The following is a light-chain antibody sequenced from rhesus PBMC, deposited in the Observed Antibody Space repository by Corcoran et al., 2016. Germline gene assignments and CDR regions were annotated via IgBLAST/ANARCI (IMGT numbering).Light chain of an antibody. Sequence: DIQMTQSPSSLSASLGDRVTITCRASENVNNYLNWYQQKPGEAPKLLIYKASTLQSGVPSRFSGSGSGTDYTFTISSLQSEDVATYYCQHNYSTPFTFGPGTKLDIK. CDR2: KAS. CDR1: ENVNNY. CDR3: QHNYSTPFT. J-gene: IGKJ3*01. V-gene: IGKV1-74*01.